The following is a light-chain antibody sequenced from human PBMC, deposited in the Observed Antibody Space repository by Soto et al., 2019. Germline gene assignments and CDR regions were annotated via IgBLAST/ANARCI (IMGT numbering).Light chain of an antibody. J-gene: IGLJ1*01. CDR1: SSDVGAYNY. CDR3: SSYTISRTYI. CDR2: DVY. V-gene: IGLV2-14*03. Sequence: QSVLTQPTSASGSPGQSITISCTGTSSDVGAYNYVSWYQQHPGKAPKLMIYDVYDRPSGVSYRFSGSKSGNTASLTISGLQGEDEADYYCSSYTISRTYIFGTGTKVTVL.